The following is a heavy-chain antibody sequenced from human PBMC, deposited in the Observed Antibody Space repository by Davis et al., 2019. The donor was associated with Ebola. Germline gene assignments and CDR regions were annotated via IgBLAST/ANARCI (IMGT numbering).Heavy chain of an antibody. CDR1: GFTFSSYW. D-gene: IGHD3-22*01. J-gene: IGHJ4*02. Sequence: HTGGSLRLSCAASGFTFSSYWMHWVRQAPGKGLVWVSRINSDGSSTSYADSVKGRFTISRDNAKNTLYLQMNSLRSEDTAVYYCARDGYYYDSSGYSLAFDYWGQGTLVTVSS. V-gene: IGHV3-74*01. CDR2: INSDGSST. CDR3: ARDGYYYDSSGYSLAFDY.